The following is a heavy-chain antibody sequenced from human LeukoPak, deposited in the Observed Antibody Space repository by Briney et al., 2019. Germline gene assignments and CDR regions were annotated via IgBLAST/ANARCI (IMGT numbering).Heavy chain of an antibody. J-gene: IGHJ4*02. V-gene: IGHV3-23*01. D-gene: IGHD3-22*01. CDR2: ISGSGGST. CDR1: GFTFSSYA. CDR3: AKDAPTYYYDSSGYSPFDY. Sequence: GGSLRLSCAASGFTFSSYAMSWIRQAPGKGLEWVSAISGSGGSTYYADSVKGRFTISRDNSKNTLYLQMNSLRAEDTAVYYCAKDAPTYYYDSSGYSPFDYWGQGTLVTVSS.